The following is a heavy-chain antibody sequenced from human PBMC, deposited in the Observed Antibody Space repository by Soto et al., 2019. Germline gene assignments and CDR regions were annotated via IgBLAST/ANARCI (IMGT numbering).Heavy chain of an antibody. CDR2: ISAYNGNT. V-gene: IGHV1-18*04. D-gene: IGHD6-13*01. CDR3: ASGSSWYPVEYYFDY. CDR1: GYTFTSYG. Sequence: ASVKVSCKASGYTFTSYGISWVGQAPGQGLEWMGWISAYNGNTNYAQKLQGRVTMTTDTSTSTAYMELRSLRSDDTAVYYCASGSSWYPVEYYFDYWGQGTLVTVSS. J-gene: IGHJ4*02.